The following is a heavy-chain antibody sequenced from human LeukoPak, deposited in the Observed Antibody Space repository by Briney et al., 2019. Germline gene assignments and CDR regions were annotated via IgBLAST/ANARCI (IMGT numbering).Heavy chain of an antibody. J-gene: IGHJ6*02. D-gene: IGHD3-10*01. Sequence: PGGSLRLSCAASGFTFSSYGMHWVRQAPGKGLEWVSAIDPSSTYIYYADSVKGRFTISRDNAENSLYLQMNSLRVEDTAVYYCARDSISGSYYYGMDVWGQGTTVTVSS. CDR3: ARDSISGSYYYGMDV. CDR1: GFTFSSYG. CDR2: IDPSSTYI. V-gene: IGHV3-21*01.